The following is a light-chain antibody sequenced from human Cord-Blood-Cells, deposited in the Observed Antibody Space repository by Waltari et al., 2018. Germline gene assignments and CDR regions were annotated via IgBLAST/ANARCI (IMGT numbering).Light chain of an antibody. CDR2: GAS. J-gene: IGKJ4*01. Sequence: EIVLTKSPGTLSLSPGERATLSCRASQSNSSSYLDWYQQKPGQALRLLIYGASSRATGIPVRFSGRGSGADFTLTISSLEPEALAAEYCQQYGSSLLTFGGGTKVEI. CDR3: QQYGSSLLT. CDR1: QSNSSSY. V-gene: IGKV3-20*01.